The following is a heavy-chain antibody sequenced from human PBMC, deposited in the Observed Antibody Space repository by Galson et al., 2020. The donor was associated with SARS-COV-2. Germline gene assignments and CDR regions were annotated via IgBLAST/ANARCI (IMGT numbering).Heavy chain of an antibody. CDR2: IVVGSGNT. D-gene: IGHD3-10*01. Sequence: SVKVSCKASGFTFTSSAVQWVRQARGQRLEWIGWIVVGSGNTNYAQKFQERVTITRDMSTSTAYMELSSLRSEDTAVYYCAADRGVAARFGGGGWFDPWGQGTLVTVSS. CDR1: GFTFTSSA. J-gene: IGHJ5*02. CDR3: AADRGVAARFGGGGWFDP. V-gene: IGHV1-58*01.